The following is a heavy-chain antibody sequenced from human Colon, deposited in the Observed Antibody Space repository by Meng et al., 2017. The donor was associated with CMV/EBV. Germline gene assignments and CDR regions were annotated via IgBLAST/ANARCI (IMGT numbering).Heavy chain of an antibody. CDR1: GGSVSGYY. J-gene: IGHJ4*02. Sequence: VHLQQWGACMLKASETLSLTCAVYGGSVSGYYWSWIRQPPGKGLEWIGEINHSGSTNYNPSLKSRVTISVDTSKNQFSLKLSSVTAADTAVYYCARGLYGSGRHQIDYWGQGTLVTVSS. V-gene: IGHV4-34*01. CDR3: ARGLYGSGRHQIDY. D-gene: IGHD3-10*01. CDR2: INHSGST.